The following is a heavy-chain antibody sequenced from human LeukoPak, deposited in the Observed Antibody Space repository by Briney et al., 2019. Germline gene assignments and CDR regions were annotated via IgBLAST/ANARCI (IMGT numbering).Heavy chain of an antibody. Sequence: SETLSLTCTVSGGSISSYYWSWIRQPPGKGLEWIGYIYYSGSTNYNPSLKSRVTISVDTSKNQFSLKLSSVTAADKAVYYCARVRIVVVPAALDAFDIWGQGTMVTVSS. D-gene: IGHD2-2*01. CDR1: GGSISSYY. CDR3: ARVRIVVVPAALDAFDI. CDR2: IYYSGST. V-gene: IGHV4-59*01. J-gene: IGHJ3*02.